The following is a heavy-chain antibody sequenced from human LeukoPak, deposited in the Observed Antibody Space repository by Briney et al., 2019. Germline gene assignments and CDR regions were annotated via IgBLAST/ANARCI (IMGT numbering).Heavy chain of an antibody. V-gene: IGHV4-59*01. J-gene: IGHJ4*02. CDR2: VSDGGST. Sequence: SETLSLTCSVSGGSITSYYWSWIRQSPGKGLEWIGHVSDGGSTNYSPSLKGRVSISVDTSKNQFSLNLRSVTAADTAVYYCARAKYYYDSSGSVNYFDYWGQGTLVTASS. D-gene: IGHD3-22*01. CDR1: GGSITSYY. CDR3: ARAKYYYDSSGSVNYFDY.